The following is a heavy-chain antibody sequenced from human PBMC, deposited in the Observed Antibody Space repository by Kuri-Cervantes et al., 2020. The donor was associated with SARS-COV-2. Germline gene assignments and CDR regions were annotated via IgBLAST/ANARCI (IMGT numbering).Heavy chain of an antibody. CDR2: IYTSGST. J-gene: IGHJ4*02. V-gene: IGHV4-4*07. Sequence: AETLSLTCTVSSGSISSYYWSWFRQPAWKGLEWIGRIYTSGSTNYNPSLKSRVTMSVATSKNQFPLKLSSGTAADTAVSYCARGVPVRGSNPVGAGTVDYWGKGTLVTVSS. D-gene: IGHD3-16*01. CDR1: SGSISSYY. CDR3: ARGVPVRGSNPVGAGTVDY.